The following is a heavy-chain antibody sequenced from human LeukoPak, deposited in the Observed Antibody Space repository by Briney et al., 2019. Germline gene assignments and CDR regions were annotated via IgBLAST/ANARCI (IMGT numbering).Heavy chain of an antibody. V-gene: IGHV5-51*01. J-gene: IGHJ4*02. CDR2: IYPGDSDT. CDR3: ARVPDPSRNLDY. D-gene: IGHD1-14*01. CDR1: GYTFANYW. Sequence: GESLKISCKSSGYTFANYWIGWVRQMPEKGLEWMGIIYPGDSDTRYSPSFQGQVTISADKSVSTAYLQWSSLKASDTAIYYCARVPDPSRNLDYWGRGTLVTVSS.